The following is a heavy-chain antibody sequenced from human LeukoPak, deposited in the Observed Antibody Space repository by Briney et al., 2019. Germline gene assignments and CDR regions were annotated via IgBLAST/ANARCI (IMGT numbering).Heavy chain of an antibody. CDR3: ARDPYSGNYGAYYYYYMDV. J-gene: IGHJ6*03. V-gene: IGHV3-21*06. CDR2: ITSSSSYI. Sequence: GGSLRLSCAASGFTFTSYNMNWVRQAPGKGLEWVSSITSSSSYIYYADSVKGRFTISRDNAKNSMYLQMDSLRVEDTAVYYCARDPYSGNYGAYYYYYMDVWGKGTTVTISS. D-gene: IGHD1-26*01. CDR1: GFTFTSYN.